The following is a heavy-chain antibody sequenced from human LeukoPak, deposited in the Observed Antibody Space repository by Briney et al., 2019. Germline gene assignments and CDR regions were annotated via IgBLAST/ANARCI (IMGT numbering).Heavy chain of an antibody. J-gene: IGHJ4*02. D-gene: IGHD5-18*01. Sequence: SETLSLTCTVSGGSITSHYWSWLRQPPGKGLEWIAYVLDSVRTKDNPSLQSRLTLSADTSKNQFSLRLSSVTAADTAVYYCATLKRGSIYGYFDFWGQGIKVTVFS. V-gene: IGHV4-59*11. CDR3: ATLKRGSIYGYFDF. CDR2: VLDSVRT. CDR1: GGSITSHY.